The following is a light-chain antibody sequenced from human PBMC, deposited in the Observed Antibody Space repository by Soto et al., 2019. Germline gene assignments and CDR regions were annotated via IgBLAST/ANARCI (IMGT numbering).Light chain of an antibody. Sequence: QSALTQPASVSGSPGQSITISCTGTSSDVGGYNYVSWYQQHPGKAPKLMIYEVNNRPSGVSNRFSGSKSGNTASLTISGLQAEDEADYYCSSYTSNSPYVFGTGTKGTVL. CDR3: SSYTSNSPYV. J-gene: IGLJ1*01. CDR1: SSDVGGYNY. CDR2: EVN. V-gene: IGLV2-14*01.